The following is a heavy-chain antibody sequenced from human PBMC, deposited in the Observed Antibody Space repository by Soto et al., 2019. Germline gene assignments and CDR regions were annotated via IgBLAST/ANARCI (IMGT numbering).Heavy chain of an antibody. V-gene: IGHV1-18*01. J-gene: IGHJ6*02. CDR2: ISPFNGNT. D-gene: IGHD3-16*01. CDR3: ARDQSFDRTYYYGIDV. CDR1: GYPFTHYG. Sequence: QVQLVQSGGEVKKPGASVRVSCKSSGYPFTHYGITWIRQAPGQGLEWMGWISPFNGNTNYGQTLQGRVTLTTDTSTSTVFMGLRSLTSDDTAVYYCARDQSFDRTYYYGIDVWGQGTTVTVSS.